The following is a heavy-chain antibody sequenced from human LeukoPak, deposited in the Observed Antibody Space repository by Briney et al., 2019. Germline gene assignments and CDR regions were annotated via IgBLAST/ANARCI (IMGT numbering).Heavy chain of an antibody. CDR1: GGSISSSSYY. J-gene: IGHJ4*02. CDR2: IYYSGST. CDR3: ARAVSRGDFDY. V-gene: IGHV4-39*07. Sequence: SETLSLTCTVSGGSISSSSYYWGWIRQPPGKGLEWIGSIYYSGSTYYNPSLKSRVTISVDTSKNQFSLKLSSVTAADTAVYYCARAVSRGDFDYWGQGTLVTVSS. D-gene: IGHD2-8*01.